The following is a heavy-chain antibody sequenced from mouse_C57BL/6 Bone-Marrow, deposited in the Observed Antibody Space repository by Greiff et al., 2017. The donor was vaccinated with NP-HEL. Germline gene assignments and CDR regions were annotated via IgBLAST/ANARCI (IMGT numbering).Heavy chain of an antibody. CDR2: ILPGSGST. V-gene: IGHV1-9*01. CDR1: GYTFTGYW. D-gene: IGHD1-1*01. Sequence: VKLMASGAELMKPGASVKLSCKATGYTFTGYWIEWVKQRPGHGLEWIGEILPGSGSTNYNEKFKGKATFTADTSSNTAYMQLSSLTTEDSAIYYCARVPYYYGSSRSCLYYFDYWGQGTTLTVSS. J-gene: IGHJ2*01. CDR3: ARVPYYYGSSRSCLYYFDY.